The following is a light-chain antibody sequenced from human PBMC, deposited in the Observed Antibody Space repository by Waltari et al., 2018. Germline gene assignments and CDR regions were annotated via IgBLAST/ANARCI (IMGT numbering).Light chain of an antibody. CDR2: DVS. V-gene: IGLV2-14*01. CDR1: SSDVGGYNY. J-gene: IGLJ2*01. CDR3: SSYTSSNTVI. Sequence: QSALTQPASVSGSPGQSITISCTGTSSDVGGYNYVSWYQQYPGKVPKLMIYDVSKWPSGFSNRFSCSKSGNTASLTISVLQAEDEADYYCSSYTSSNTVIFGGGTKLTVL.